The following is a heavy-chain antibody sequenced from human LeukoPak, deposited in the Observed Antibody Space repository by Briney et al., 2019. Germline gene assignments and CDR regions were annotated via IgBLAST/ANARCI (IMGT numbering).Heavy chain of an antibody. J-gene: IGHJ5*02. CDR2: IRYDGSNK. CDR3: ARDLGQYYDTSDNWFDP. CDR1: GFTFSSYG. V-gene: IGHV3-30*02. Sequence: GGSLRLSCAASGFTFSSYGMHWVRQAPGKGLEWVAFIRYDGSNKYYADSVKGRFTISRDNSKNTLYLQMNSLRAEDTAVYYCARDLGQYYDTSDNWFDPWGQGTLVTVSS. D-gene: IGHD3-22*01.